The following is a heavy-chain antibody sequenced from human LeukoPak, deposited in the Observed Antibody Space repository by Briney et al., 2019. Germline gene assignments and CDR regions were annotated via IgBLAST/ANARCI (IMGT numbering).Heavy chain of an antibody. CDR1: GFTFSSYA. D-gene: IGHD3-3*01. V-gene: IGHV3-23*01. CDR2: ISGSGGST. Sequence: GGSLRLSCAASGFTFSSYAMSWVRQAPGKGLEWVSAISGSGGSTYYADSVKGRFTISRDNSKNTLYLQMNSLRAEDTAVYYCAKRPAGVVIVHYFDYWGQGTLVTVSS. CDR3: AKRPAGVVIVHYFDY. J-gene: IGHJ4*02.